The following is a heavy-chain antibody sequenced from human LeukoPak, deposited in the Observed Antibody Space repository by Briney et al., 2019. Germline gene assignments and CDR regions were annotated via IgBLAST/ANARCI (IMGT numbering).Heavy chain of an antibody. J-gene: IGHJ4*02. Sequence: SETLSLTCTVSGGSISSYYWSWIRQPPGKGLGSIGYIYYSGSTNYNPSPKSRVTISVDTSKNQFSLKLSSVTAADTAVYYCARGRGCSGGSCYVDYWGQGTLVTVSS. D-gene: IGHD2-15*01. CDR3: ARGRGCSGGSCYVDY. V-gene: IGHV4-59*01. CDR2: IYYSGST. CDR1: GGSISSYY.